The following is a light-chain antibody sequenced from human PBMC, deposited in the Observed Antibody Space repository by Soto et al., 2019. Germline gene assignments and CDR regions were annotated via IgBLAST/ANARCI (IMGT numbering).Light chain of an antibody. CDR1: QSVRHY. J-gene: IGKJ5*01. CDR2: DAS. V-gene: IGKV3-11*01. CDR3: QQRSNWLIT. Sequence: EIVLTQSPATLSLSPGERATLSCRASQSVRHYLAWYQQKPGQAPRLPIYDASNRATGIPARFSGSGSGTDFTLTISSLEPEDFAVYYCQQRSNWLITFGQGTRLEIK.